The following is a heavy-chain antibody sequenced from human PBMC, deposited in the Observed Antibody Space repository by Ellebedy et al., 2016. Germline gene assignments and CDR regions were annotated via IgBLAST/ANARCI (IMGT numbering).Heavy chain of an antibody. J-gene: IGHJ5*02. Sequence: GESLKISCAASGFTFSSYAMSWVRQAPGKGLEWVSAISGSGGSTYYADSVKDRFTISRDNSKNTLYLQMNSLRAEDTAVYYCAKDRRSLPTNWFNPWGQGTLVTVSS. D-gene: IGHD3-10*01. V-gene: IGHV3-23*01. CDR2: ISGSGGST. CDR3: AKDRRSLPTNWFNP. CDR1: GFTFSSYA.